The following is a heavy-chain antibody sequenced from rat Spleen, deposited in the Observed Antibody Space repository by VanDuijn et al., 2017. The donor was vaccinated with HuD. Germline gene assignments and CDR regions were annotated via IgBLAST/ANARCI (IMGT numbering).Heavy chain of an antibody. D-gene: IGHD1-10*01. J-gene: IGHJ2*01. CDR2: ISTSGSNT. Sequence: EVQLVKSGGGLVQPGRSLKLSCAASGFTYSDYGMTWVRQAPTRGLEWVASISTSGSNTYYRDSVKGRFTVSRDNAKSTLYLQMDSLRSEDTATYYCAREGIYNNYFDYWGQGVMVTVSS. V-gene: IGHV5S13*01. CDR3: AREGIYNNYFDY. CDR1: GFTYSDYG.